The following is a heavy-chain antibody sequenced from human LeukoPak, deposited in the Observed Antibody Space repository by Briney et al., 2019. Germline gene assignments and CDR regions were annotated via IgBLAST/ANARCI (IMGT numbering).Heavy chain of an antibody. V-gene: IGHV3-7*03. Sequence: GGSLRLSCAASGFTFSSYWMSWVRQAPGKGLEWVANIKQDGSEKYYVDSVKGRFTISRDNAKNSLYLQMNSLRAEDTALYYCANTARDDAFDIWGQGTMVTGSS. J-gene: IGHJ3*02. CDR2: IKQDGSEK. CDR1: GFTFSSYW. CDR3: ANTARDDAFDI.